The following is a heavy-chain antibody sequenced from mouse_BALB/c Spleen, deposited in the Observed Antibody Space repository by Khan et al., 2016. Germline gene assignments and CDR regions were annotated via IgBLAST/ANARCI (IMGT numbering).Heavy chain of an antibody. J-gene: IGHJ2*01. CDR2: ISSGSSTI. Sequence: EVELVESGGGLVQPGGSRKLSCAASGFTFSSFGMHWVRQAPEKGLEWVAFISSGSSTIYYADTVKGRFTISRDNPKNTLFLQLTSLRSEDTARYYCGRGDYWGQGTTRTVSS. CDR3: GRGDY. V-gene: IGHV5-17*02. CDR1: GFTFSSFG.